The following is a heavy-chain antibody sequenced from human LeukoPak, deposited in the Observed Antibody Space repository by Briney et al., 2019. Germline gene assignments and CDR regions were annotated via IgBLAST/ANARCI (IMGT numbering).Heavy chain of an antibody. CDR1: GGSISSSNYY. D-gene: IGHD3-22*01. V-gene: IGHV4-39*07. Sequence: SETLSLTCTVSGGSISSSNYYWGWIRQPPGKGLEWIGSIYYSGSTYNNPSLKSRVTMSLDTSKNQFSLKLSSVTAADTAVYYCARERGRGYYYDSSGSPRAFDIWGQGTMVTVSS. CDR2: IYYSGST. J-gene: IGHJ3*02. CDR3: ARERGRGYYYDSSGSPRAFDI.